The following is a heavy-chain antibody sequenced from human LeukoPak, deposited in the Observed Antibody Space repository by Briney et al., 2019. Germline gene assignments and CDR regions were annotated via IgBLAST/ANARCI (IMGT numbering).Heavy chain of an antibody. V-gene: IGHV3-74*01. Sequence: PGGSLRLSCATSGFTFSSYWMHWVRQAPGKGLVWVSRINSDGSSTSYADSVKGRFTISRDNAKNTLYLQMNSLRAEDTAVYYCARVRSSGWSYFDYWGQGTLVTVSS. CDR3: ARVRSSGWSYFDY. D-gene: IGHD6-19*01. CDR1: GFTFSSYW. J-gene: IGHJ4*02. CDR2: INSDGSST.